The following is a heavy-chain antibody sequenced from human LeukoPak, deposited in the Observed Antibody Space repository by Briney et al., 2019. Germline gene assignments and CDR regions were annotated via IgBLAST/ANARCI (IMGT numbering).Heavy chain of an antibody. V-gene: IGHV3-48*01. J-gene: IGHJ4*02. CDR1: GFTFSSYS. CDR2: ISSSSSTI. CDR3: ARVPGYYDSSGYPRPLDY. D-gene: IGHD3-22*01. Sequence: SGSLRLSCAASGFTFSSYSMNWVRQAPGKGQEWVSYISSSSSTIYYADSVKGRFTISRDNAKNSLYLQMNSLRAEDTAVYYCARVPGYYDSSGYPRPLDYWGQGTLVTVSS.